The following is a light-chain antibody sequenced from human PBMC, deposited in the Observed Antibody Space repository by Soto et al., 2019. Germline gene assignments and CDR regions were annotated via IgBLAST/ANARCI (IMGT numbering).Light chain of an antibody. CDR1: SSNIGAGYD. V-gene: IGLV1-40*01. CDR3: QSYDSSLSGSV. CDR2: GNS. Sequence: QSVLTQPPSASGAPVQRVTISCTASSSNIGAGYDVHWYQQLPGTAPKLLIYGNSNRPSGVPDRFSGSKSGTSASLAITGLQAEDEADYYCQSYDSSLSGSVFGGGTQRTVL. J-gene: IGLJ2*01.